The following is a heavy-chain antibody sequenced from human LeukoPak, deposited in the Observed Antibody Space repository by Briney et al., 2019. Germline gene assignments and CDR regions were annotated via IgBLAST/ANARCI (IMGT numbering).Heavy chain of an antibody. CDR2: ISGSGGST. D-gene: IGHD3-22*01. J-gene: IGHJ4*02. V-gene: IGHV3-23*01. CDR3: ATFRGSSGYYHG. CDR1: GFTFSSYA. Sequence: QTGGSLRLSCAASGFTFSSYAMSWVRQAPGKGLEWVSAISGSGGSTYHADSVKGRFTISRDNSKNTLYLQMNSLRAEDTAVYYCATFRGSSGYYHGWGQGTLVTVSS.